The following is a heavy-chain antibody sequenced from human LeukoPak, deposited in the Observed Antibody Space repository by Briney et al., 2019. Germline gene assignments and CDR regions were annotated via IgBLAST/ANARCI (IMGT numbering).Heavy chain of an antibody. V-gene: IGHV3-48*01. J-gene: IGHJ4*02. Sequence: GGSLRLSCAASGFTFSSYSMNWVRQAPGKGLEWVSYISSSSSTIYYADSVKGRFTISRDNAKNSLYLQMNSLRAEDTAVYYCARAPRAAALDYWGQGTLVTVSS. CDR3: ARAPRAAALDY. CDR1: GFTFSSYS. CDR2: ISSSSSTI. D-gene: IGHD6-13*01.